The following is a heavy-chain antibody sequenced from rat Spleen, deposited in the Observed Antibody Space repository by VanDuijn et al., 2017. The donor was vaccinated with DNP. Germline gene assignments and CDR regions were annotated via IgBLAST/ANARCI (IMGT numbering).Heavy chain of an antibody. D-gene: IGHD1-11*01. CDR1: GYSITSGYR. CDR3: ARYTTGVDY. Sequence: EVQLQESGPGLVKPSQSLSLTCSVTGYSITSGYRWSWIRKFPGNRLEWMGFIDSAGITNYNPSLKSRISITRDTSKNQFFLQLNSVTTEDTATYYCARYTTGVDYWGQGVMVTVSS. CDR2: IDSAGIT. V-gene: IGHV3-3*01. J-gene: IGHJ2*01.